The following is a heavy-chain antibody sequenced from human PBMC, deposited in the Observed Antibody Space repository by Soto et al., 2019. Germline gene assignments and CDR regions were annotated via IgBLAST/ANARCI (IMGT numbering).Heavy chain of an antibody. CDR1: GGSISNSNYY. J-gene: IGHJ4*02. CDR2: IYYTGST. CDR3: ERHSIWLLLSDY. Sequence: QLQLQESGPGLVKPSETLSLTCNVSGGSISNSNYYWGWIRQPPGKGLEWIGSIYYTGSTYYNPSRKVRFTISVDTSKNQSSLKLDSVTATDTAVYFCERHSIWLLLSDYWGQGSLVTVSS. V-gene: IGHV4-39*01. D-gene: IGHD3-22*01.